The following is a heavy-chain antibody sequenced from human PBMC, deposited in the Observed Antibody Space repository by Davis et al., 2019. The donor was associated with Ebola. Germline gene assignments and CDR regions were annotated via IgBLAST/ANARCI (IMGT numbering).Heavy chain of an antibody. Sequence: GESPNTPRKGSGYSFTSYRIGWVRQMPGKGPEWMGIIYPGDSDTRHSPSLQCQVTISANKSISTAYLQWSSLKASDTAMYYCARGERYYGSGSYYPAVNFDYWGQGTLVTVSS. D-gene: IGHD3-10*01. V-gene: IGHV5-51*01. CDR3: ARGERYYGSGSYYPAVNFDY. CDR1: GYSFTSYR. J-gene: IGHJ4*02. CDR2: IYPGDSDT.